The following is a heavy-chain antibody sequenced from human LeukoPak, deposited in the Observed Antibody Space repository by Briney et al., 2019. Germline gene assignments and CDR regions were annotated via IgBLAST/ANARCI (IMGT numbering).Heavy chain of an antibody. CDR3: ARGRDGYNLVDAFDI. V-gene: IGHV3-21*01. CDR2: ISSSSIYI. Sequence: GGSLRLSCAASGFTFSNYRMNWVLQAPGKGLQWVSSISSSSIYIYYADSLKGRFTISRDNAKNSLYLQMNSLRAEDTAVYYCARGRDGYNLVDAFDIWGQGIMVTVSS. D-gene: IGHD5-24*01. CDR1: GFTFSNYR. J-gene: IGHJ3*02.